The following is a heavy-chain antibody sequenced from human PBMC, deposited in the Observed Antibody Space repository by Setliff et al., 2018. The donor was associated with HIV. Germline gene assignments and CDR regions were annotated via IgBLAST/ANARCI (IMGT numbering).Heavy chain of an antibody. CDR1: GYTLTELS. Sequence: ASVKVSCKISGYTLTELSIHWVRQAPGQGLEWMGWISAYNGNTNYAQKFRGRVTMTTDISTNTAYMEVRSLSFDDTAVYYCVRLTADRTNYYYYMDVWGKGTTVTVSS. V-gene: IGHV1-18*01. J-gene: IGHJ6*03. CDR3: VRLTADRTNYYYYMDV. CDR2: ISAYNGNT. D-gene: IGHD2-8*01.